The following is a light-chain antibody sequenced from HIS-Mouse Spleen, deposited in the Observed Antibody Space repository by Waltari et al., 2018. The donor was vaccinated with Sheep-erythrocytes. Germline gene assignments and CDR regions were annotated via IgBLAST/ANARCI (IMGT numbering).Light chain of an antibody. CDR3: SSYAGSNNYV. Sequence: SYELTQPPSVSVSPGQTASITCSGDKLGDKYACWYQQKPGQSPVLVIYQDSKRPAGFPSRFSGSNSGNTATLTISGTKAIDEAAYYCSSYAGSNNYVFGTGTKVTVL. CDR1: KLGDKY. J-gene: IGLJ1*01. CDR2: QDS. V-gene: IGLV3-1*01.